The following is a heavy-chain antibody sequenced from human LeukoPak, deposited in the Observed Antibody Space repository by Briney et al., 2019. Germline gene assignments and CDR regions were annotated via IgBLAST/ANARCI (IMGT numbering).Heavy chain of an antibody. Sequence: SETLSPTCTVSGGSFTTSGYYWGWIRQPPGKGLEWIGCLSYSGSTYYNPSLKGRVTISLDTSKNHFSLNLTSVTAADTAVYYCASDLIAAGGSTLGSWGLGTLVTVSS. CDR2: LSYSGST. D-gene: IGHD6-13*01. CDR1: GGSFTTSGYY. CDR3: ASDLIAAGGSTLGS. V-gene: IGHV4-39*02. J-gene: IGHJ5*02.